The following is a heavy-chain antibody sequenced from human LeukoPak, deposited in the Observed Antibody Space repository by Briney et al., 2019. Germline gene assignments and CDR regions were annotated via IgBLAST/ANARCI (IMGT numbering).Heavy chain of an antibody. CDR3: AKDFFSRSYYTRGLDY. Sequence: QPGGSLRLSCAASGFTFSSYGMHWVRQAPGKGLEWAAVISYGGSNKYYADSVKDRFTISRDNSKNTLYLQMNSLRAEDTAVYYCAKDFFSRSYYTRGLDYWGQGTLVTVSS. CDR1: GFTFSSYG. V-gene: IGHV3-30*18. CDR2: ISYGGSNK. D-gene: IGHD3-10*01. J-gene: IGHJ4*02.